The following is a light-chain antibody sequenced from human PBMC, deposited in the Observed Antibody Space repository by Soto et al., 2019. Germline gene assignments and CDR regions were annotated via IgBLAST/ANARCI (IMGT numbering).Light chain of an antibody. Sequence: ELVMTQSPDALSVSTGETVTLSSSSSQSVRSKLAWYQQKPGQAPRLFIYGASTRATGIPARFSGSGSGTEFTLTISSLQPADFATYYCQQYNNWPTITFGQGTRLEIK. V-gene: IGKV3-15*01. CDR3: QQYNNWPTIT. CDR2: GAS. J-gene: IGKJ5*01. CDR1: QSVRSK.